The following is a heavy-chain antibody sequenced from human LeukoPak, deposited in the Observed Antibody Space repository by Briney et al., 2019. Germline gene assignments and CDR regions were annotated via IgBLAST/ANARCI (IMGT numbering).Heavy chain of an antibody. CDR1: GGSFSGYY. V-gene: IGHV4-59*01. D-gene: IGHD5-24*01. J-gene: IGHJ4*02. CDR3: ARVAKGYRRAYYFDY. Sequence: PSETLSLTCAVYGGSFSGYYWSWIRQPPGKGLEWIGYIYYSGSTNYNPSLKSRVTISVDTSKNQFSLKLSSVTAADTAVYYCARVAKGYRRAYYFDYWGQGTLVTVSS. CDR2: IYYSGST.